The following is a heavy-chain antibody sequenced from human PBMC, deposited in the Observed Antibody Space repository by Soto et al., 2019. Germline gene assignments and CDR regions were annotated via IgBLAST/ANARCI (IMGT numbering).Heavy chain of an antibody. D-gene: IGHD3-22*01. CDR1: GFTFSSYG. Sequence: GGSLRLSCAASGFTFSSYGMHWVRQAPGKGLEWVSAISGSGGSTYYADSVKGRFTISRDNSKNTLYLQMNSLRAEDTAVYYCAKDGVAHIPLYTSGSSYDHWGQGTLVTVSS. J-gene: IGHJ4*02. CDR2: ISGSGGST. V-gene: IGHV3-23*01. CDR3: AKDGVAHIPLYTSGSSYDH.